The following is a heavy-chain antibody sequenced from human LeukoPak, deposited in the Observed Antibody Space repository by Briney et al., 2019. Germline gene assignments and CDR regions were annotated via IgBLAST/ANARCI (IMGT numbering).Heavy chain of an antibody. V-gene: IGHV3-48*01. CDR3: TRDLEY. J-gene: IGHJ4*02. Sequence: GGSLRLSCVASGYTFSEYTMNWVGQPQGKGRGGISYISSGGSVMHYADSVKGRFTISRDNVENSLYLQMNSLRVEDTAVYYCTRDLEYWGQGVLVTVSS. CDR1: GYTFSEYT. CDR2: ISSGGSVM.